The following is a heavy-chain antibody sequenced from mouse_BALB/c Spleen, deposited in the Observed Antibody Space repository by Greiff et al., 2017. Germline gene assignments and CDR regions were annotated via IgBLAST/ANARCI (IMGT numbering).Heavy chain of an antibody. D-gene: IGHD2-10*02. CDR3: ARSYGNYFWYFDV. CDR2: IRSGSSTF. Sequence: EVKLMESGGGLVQPGGSRKLSCAASGFTFSSFGMHWVRQAPEKGLEWVAYIRSGSSTFYYADTVKGRFTISRDNPKNTLFLHMTSLRSEDTAMYYCARSYGNYFWYFDVWGAGTTVTVSS. CDR1: GFTFSSFG. J-gene: IGHJ1*01. V-gene: IGHV5-17*02.